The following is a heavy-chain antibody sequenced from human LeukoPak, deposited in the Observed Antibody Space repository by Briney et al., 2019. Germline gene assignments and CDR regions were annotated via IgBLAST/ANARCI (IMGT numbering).Heavy chain of an antibody. CDR1: GFTFSSFT. V-gene: IGHV3-21*01. CDR2: ISSSSSYI. D-gene: IGHD4-11*01. Sequence: GGSLRLSCAASGFTFSSFTMNWVRQAPGKGLEWVSSISSSSSYIYYADSVKGRFTISRDNAENSLYLQMNSLRAEDTAVYYCARDDYSNYRAFDIWGQGTMVTVSS. J-gene: IGHJ3*02. CDR3: ARDDYSNYRAFDI.